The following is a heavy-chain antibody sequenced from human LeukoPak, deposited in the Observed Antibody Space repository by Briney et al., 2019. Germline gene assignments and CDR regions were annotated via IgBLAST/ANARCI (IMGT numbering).Heavy chain of an antibody. D-gene: IGHD3-3*01. CDR1: GGFNTHYY. Sequence: PSETLSLTCSVSGGFNTHYYWSWIRQPPGKGLEWIGYFYHSGSTNYNPSLKGRVTISVDTSKNHFSLKLSSVTAADTAVYYCAREVDFWSGYYYFDYWGQGTLVTVSS. J-gene: IGHJ4*02. CDR2: FYHSGST. CDR3: AREVDFWSGYYYFDY. V-gene: IGHV4-59*01.